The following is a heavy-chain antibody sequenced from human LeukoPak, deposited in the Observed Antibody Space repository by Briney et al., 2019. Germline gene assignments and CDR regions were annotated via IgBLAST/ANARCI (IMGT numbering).Heavy chain of an antibody. Sequence: SETLSLTCTVSGGSISSYYWSWIRQPAGKGLEWIGRIYTSGSTNYNPSLKSRVTMSVDTSKNQFSLKLSSVTAADTAVYYCARGDERKNFWSGYGATPAGVSFDYWGQGTLVTVSS. CDR2: IYTSGST. V-gene: IGHV4-4*07. J-gene: IGHJ4*02. CDR1: GGSISSYY. D-gene: IGHD3-3*01. CDR3: ARGDERKNFWSGYGATPAGVSFDY.